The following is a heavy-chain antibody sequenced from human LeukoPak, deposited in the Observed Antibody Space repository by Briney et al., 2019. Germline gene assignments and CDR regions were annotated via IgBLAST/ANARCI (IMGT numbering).Heavy chain of an antibody. CDR1: GGSISSGSYY. D-gene: IGHD4-17*01. Sequence: SETLSLTCTVSGGSISSGSYYWSWIRQPPGKGLEWIGYIYHSGSTYYNPSLKSRVTISVDRSKNQFSLKLSSVTAADTAVYYCARVGMTTVTAGWFDPWGQGTLVTVSS. CDR2: IYHSGST. CDR3: ARVGMTTVTAGWFDP. J-gene: IGHJ5*02. V-gene: IGHV4-30-2*01.